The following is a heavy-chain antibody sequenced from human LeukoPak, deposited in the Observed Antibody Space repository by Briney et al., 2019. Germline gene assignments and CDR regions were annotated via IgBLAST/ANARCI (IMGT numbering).Heavy chain of an antibody. CDR3: ARRDSSGYYYGLADY. CDR2: IYYSGST. V-gene: IGHV4-34*01. Sequence: SETLSLTCAVYGETFSGYYWTWIRQPPGKGLEWIGSIYYSGSTYYNPSLKSRVTISVDTSKNQFSLKLSSVTAADTAVYYCARRDSSGYYYGLADYWGQGTLVTVSS. J-gene: IGHJ4*02. CDR1: GETFSGYY. D-gene: IGHD3-22*01.